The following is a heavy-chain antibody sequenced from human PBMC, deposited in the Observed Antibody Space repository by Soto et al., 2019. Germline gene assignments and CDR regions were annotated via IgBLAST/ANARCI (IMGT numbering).Heavy chain of an antibody. D-gene: IGHD6-13*01. CDR3: ARTSAAGKYYYGMDV. J-gene: IGHJ6*02. CDR1: GYSFTSYW. V-gene: IGHV5-51*01. CDR2: IYPGDSDT. Sequence: PGESLKISCKGSGYSFTSYWIGWVRQMPGKGLEWMGIIYPGDSDTRYSPPFQGQVTISADKSISTAYLQWSNLKASDTAMYYCARTSAAGKYYYGMDVWGQGTTVTVSS.